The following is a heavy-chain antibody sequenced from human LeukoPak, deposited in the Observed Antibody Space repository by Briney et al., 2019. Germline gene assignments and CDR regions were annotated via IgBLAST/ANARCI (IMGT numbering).Heavy chain of an antibody. CDR2: ISYDGSNK. D-gene: IGHD3-3*01. J-gene: IGHJ5*02. CDR3: ARADDYDFWSGYYRNWFDP. Sequence: PGGSLRLSCAASGFTFSSYAMHWVRQAPGKGLEWVAVISYDGSNKYYADSVKGRFTISRDNSKNTLYLQMNSLRAEDTAVYYCARADDYDFWSGYYRNWFDPWGQGTLVTVSS. V-gene: IGHV3-30-3*01. CDR1: GFTFSSYA.